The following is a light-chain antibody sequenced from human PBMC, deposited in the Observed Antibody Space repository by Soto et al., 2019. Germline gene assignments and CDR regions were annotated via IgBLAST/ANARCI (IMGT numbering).Light chain of an antibody. V-gene: IGKV1-39*01. J-gene: IGKJ5*01. CDR1: QSISSY. Sequence: DIQMTQSPSSLSASVGDRVTITCRASQSISSYLNWYQQKPGKAPKLLIYAASSLQSGVPSRSSGSGSGTDFTLTISSLQPEDFATYYCQQSGTFGQGTRLEIK. CDR3: QQSGT. CDR2: AAS.